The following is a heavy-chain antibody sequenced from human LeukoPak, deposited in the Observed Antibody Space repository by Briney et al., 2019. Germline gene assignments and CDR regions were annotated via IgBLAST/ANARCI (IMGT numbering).Heavy chain of an antibody. J-gene: IGHJ4*02. V-gene: IGHV3-21*01. Sequence: RGSLRLSCAASGFTFSSYSMNWVRQAPGKGLEWVSSISSSSSYIYYADSVKGRFTISRDNAKNSLYLQMNSPRAEDTAVYYCARDLGDYVPLVDYWGQGTLVTVSS. D-gene: IGHD4-17*01. CDR3: ARDLGDYVPLVDY. CDR1: GFTFSSYS. CDR2: ISSSSSYI.